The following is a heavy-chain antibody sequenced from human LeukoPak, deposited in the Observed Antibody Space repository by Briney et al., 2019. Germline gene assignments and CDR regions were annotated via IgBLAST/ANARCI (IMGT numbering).Heavy chain of an antibody. CDR2: LSFNSGGT. Sequence: ASVKVSCKASGYTFSGYYIHWVRQAPGQGLEWRGWLSFNSGGTNYALQFQGRVTMTRDTSISTDYLELSGLSSDDTAVYYCARDRFQRASSTTLAANYFDYWGQETLVTVSS. D-gene: IGHD2-2*01. CDR3: ARDRFQRASSTTLAANYFDY. V-gene: IGHV1-2*02. J-gene: IGHJ4*02. CDR1: GYTFSGYY.